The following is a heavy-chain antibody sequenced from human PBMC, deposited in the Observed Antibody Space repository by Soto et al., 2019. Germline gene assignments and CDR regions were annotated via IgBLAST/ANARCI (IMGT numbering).Heavy chain of an antibody. CDR1: GFTFSSYE. CDR3: ARTWSFLGQAAAGTPEDYYYGMDV. CDR2: ISSSGSTI. D-gene: IGHD6-13*01. Sequence: EVQLVESGGGLVQPGGSLRLSCAASGFTFSSYEMNWVRQAPGKGLEWVSYISSSGSTIYYADSVKGRFTISRDNAKNSLYLQMNSLRAEDTAVYYCARTWSFLGQAAAGTPEDYYYGMDVWGQGTTVTVSS. J-gene: IGHJ6*02. V-gene: IGHV3-48*03.